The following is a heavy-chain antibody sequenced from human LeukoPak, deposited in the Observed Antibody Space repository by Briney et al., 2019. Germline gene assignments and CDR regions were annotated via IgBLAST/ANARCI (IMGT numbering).Heavy chain of an antibody. CDR2: MNPNSGNT. V-gene: IGHV1-8*03. D-gene: IGHD2-2*01. J-gene: IGHJ4*02. CDR1: GYTFTSYD. Sequence: ASVKVSCKASGYTFTSYDINWVRQATGQGLEWMGWMNPNSGNTGYAQKFQGRVTITRNTSISTAYMELSSLRSEDTAVYYCARGLPLGYCSSTSCYYAFGHWGQGTLVTVSS. CDR3: ARGLPLGYCSSTSCYYAFGH.